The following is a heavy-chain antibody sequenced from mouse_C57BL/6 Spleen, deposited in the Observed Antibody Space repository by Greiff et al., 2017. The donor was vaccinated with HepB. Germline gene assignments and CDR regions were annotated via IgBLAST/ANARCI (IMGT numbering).Heavy chain of an antibody. Sequence: QVHVKQSGAELVKPGASVKISCKASGYAFSSYWMNWVKQRPGKGLEWIGQIYPGDGDTNYNGKFKGKATLTADKSSSTAYMQLSSLTSEDSAVYFCAKGGYSNPAWFAYWGQGTLVTVSA. V-gene: IGHV1-80*01. CDR1: GYAFSSYW. J-gene: IGHJ3*01. CDR2: IYPGDGDT. CDR3: AKGGYSNPAWFAY. D-gene: IGHD2-5*01.